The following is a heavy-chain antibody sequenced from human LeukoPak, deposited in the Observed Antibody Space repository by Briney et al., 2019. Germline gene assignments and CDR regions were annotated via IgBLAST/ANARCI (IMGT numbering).Heavy chain of an antibody. CDR1: GYTFSSYD. D-gene: IGHD3-22*01. Sequence: ASVKVSCKASGYTFSSYDINWVRQATGQGLEWMGWMNPNSGNTGYVQKFQGRVTMTRNTSISTAYMELSSLRSEDTAVYYCAREDYYDSGSNDYWGQGTLVTVSS. V-gene: IGHV1-8*01. CDR3: AREDYYDSGSNDY. CDR2: MNPNSGNT. J-gene: IGHJ4*02.